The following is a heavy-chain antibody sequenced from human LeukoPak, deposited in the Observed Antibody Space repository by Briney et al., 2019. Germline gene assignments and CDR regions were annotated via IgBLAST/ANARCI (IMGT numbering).Heavy chain of an antibody. CDR1: GFTFSSYA. J-gene: IGHJ4*02. V-gene: IGHV3-23*01. CDR2: ISASGGYA. CDR3: ARVSSSGVYFFDY. D-gene: IGHD6-6*01. Sequence: GGSLRLSCAASGFTFSSYAMSWVRQAPAKGLEWVSAISASGGYAYYADSVKGRFTISRDNSKNTLYLQMNSLRAEDTAVYYCARVSSSGVYFFDYWGQGALITVSS.